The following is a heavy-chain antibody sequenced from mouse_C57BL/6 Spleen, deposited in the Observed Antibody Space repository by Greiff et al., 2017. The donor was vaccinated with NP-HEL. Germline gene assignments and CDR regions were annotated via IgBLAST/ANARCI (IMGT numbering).Heavy chain of an antibody. CDR1: GYTFTDYN. V-gene: IGHV1-18*01. CDR3: ARRGYGSPYWYFDV. D-gene: IGHD1-1*01. Sequence: EVQLQQSGPELVKPGASVKIPCKASGYTFTDYNMDWVKQSHGKSLEWIGDINPNNGGTIYNQKFKGKATLTVDKCSSTAYMELRSLTSEDTAVYYCARRGYGSPYWYFDVWGTGTTVTVSS. CDR2: INPNNGGT. J-gene: IGHJ1*03.